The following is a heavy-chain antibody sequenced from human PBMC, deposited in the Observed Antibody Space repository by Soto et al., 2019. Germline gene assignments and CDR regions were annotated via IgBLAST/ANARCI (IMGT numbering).Heavy chain of an antibody. Sequence: SETLSLTCTVSGDSINSAAYYWTWIRQHPGEGLEWIGYINYSGNTNYNPSLQSRVTISADVSKNQFSLRLTSVTAADTAVYYCVGARTSSIFDGYDYNGMDVWGQGTAVTASS. D-gene: IGHD3-3*02. CDR2: INYSGNT. V-gene: IGHV4-31*03. CDR1: GDSINSAAYY. CDR3: VGARTSSIFDGYDYNGMDV. J-gene: IGHJ6*02.